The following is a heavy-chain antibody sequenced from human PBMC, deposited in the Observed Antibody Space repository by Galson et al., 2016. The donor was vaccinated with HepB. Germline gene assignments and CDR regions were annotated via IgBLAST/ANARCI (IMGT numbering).Heavy chain of an antibody. CDR2: TYFGSRWYN. D-gene: IGHD3-9*01. J-gene: IGHJ6*02. Sequence: CAISGDSVSSDTAAWNWIRQSPSSGLEWLGRTYFGSRWYNDYADSVKSRIVISQDTSKNQFSLQLNSVTPEDTALYYCARGGRRHNVLRTGGLDVWGLGTTVIVSS. CDR3: ARGGRRHNVLRTGGLDV. CDR1: GDSVSSDTAA. V-gene: IGHV6-1*01.